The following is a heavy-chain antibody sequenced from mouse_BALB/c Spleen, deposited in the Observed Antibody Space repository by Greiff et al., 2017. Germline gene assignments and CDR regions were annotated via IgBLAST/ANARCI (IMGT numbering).Heavy chain of an antibody. CDR3: ARDLLYYAMDY. V-gene: IGHV5-6-5*01. J-gene: IGHJ4*01. D-gene: IGHD2-1*01. Sequence: EVQGVESGGGLVKPGGSLKLSCAASGFTFSSYAMSWVRQTPEKRLEWVASISSGGSTYYPDSVKGRFTISRDNARNILYLQMSSLRSEDTAMYYCARDLLYYAMDYWGQGTSVTVSS. CDR1: GFTFSSYA. CDR2: ISSGGST.